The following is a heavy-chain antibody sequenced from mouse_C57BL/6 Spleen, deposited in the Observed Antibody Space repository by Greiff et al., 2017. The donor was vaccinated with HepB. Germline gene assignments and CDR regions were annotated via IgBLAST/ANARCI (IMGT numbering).Heavy chain of an antibody. CDR3: ARSPLYDGYYVVFDY. CDR1: GYTFTSYW. J-gene: IGHJ2*01. Sequence: QVQLQQPGAELVKPGASVKMSCKASGYTFTSYWITWVKQRPGQGLEWIGDIYPGSGSTNYNEKFKSKATLTVDTSSSTAYMQLSSLTSEDSAVYYCARSPLYDGYYVVFDYWGQGTTLTVSS. D-gene: IGHD2-3*01. CDR2: IYPGSGST. V-gene: IGHV1-55*01.